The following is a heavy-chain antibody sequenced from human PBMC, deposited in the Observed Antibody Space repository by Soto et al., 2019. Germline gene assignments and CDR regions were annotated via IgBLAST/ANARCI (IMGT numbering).Heavy chain of an antibody. CDR1: GGSISSYY. CDR2: IYYSGST. Sequence: QVQLQESGPGLVKPSETLSLTCTVSGGSISSYYWSWIRQPPGKGLEWIGYIYYSGSTNYNPSLKSRVTISVDTSKNQFSLKLSSVTAADTAVYYWARGLPSSTSLFDDWGQGTLVTVSS. V-gene: IGHV4-59*01. CDR3: ARGLPSSTSLFDD. J-gene: IGHJ4*02. D-gene: IGHD6-13*01.